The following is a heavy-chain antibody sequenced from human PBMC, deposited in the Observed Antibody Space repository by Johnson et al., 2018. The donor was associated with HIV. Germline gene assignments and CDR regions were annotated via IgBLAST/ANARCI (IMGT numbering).Heavy chain of an antibody. D-gene: IGHD6-13*01. CDR2: ISYDGSNK. CDR1: GFTFSSYA. J-gene: IGHJ3*02. V-gene: IGHV3-30-3*01. Sequence: QVQLVESGGGVVQPGRSLRLSCAASGFTFSSYAMHWVRQAPGKGLEWVAVISYDGSNKYYADSVKGRFTISRDNSKTTLYLQMNSLRAGDTAVYYCARAGSSPAANDAFDIWGQGTMVTVSS. CDR3: ARAGSSPAANDAFDI.